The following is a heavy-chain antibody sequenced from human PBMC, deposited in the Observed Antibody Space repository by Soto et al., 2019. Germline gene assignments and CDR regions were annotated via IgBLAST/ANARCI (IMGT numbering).Heavy chain of an antibody. CDR2: IYYSGST. CDR3: ARNYVDYSSGYQSVGWFDP. D-gene: IGHD6-19*01. CDR1: GGSISSGGYY. J-gene: IGHJ5*02. V-gene: IGHV4-31*03. Sequence: SETLSLTCTVSGGSISSGGYYWSWIRQHPGKGLEWIGYIYYSGSTYYNPSLKSRVTISVDTSKNQFSLKLSSVTAADTAVYYCARNYVDYSSGYQSVGWFDPWGQGTLVTVSS.